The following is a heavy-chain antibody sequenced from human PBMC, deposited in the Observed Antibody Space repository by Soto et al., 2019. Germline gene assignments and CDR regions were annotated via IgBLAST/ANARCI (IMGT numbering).Heavy chain of an antibody. V-gene: IGHV3-48*01. J-gene: IGHJ4*02. CDR2: ISSSSSSI. Sequence: GGSLRLSCAASGFTFSSYSMNWVRQAPGKGLEWVSYISSSSSSIYYADSVKGRFTISRDNAKNSLFLQMNGLRAEDTAVYYCARDTSRLDYWGQETLVTVSS. CDR3: ARDTSRLDY. CDR1: GFTFSSYS. D-gene: IGHD3-3*01.